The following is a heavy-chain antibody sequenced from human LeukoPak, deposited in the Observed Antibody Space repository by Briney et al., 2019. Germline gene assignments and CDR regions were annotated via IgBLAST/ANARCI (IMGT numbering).Heavy chain of an antibody. Sequence: GGSLRLSCAASGFTVSSNYMSWVRQAPGKGLEWVSVIYSGGSTYYADSVKGRFTISRDNSKNTLYLQMNSLRAEDTAVYYCAKDLSYGDLGTLDYWGQGTLVNVSS. J-gene: IGHJ4*02. V-gene: IGHV3-66*02. CDR1: GFTVSSNY. D-gene: IGHD4-17*01. CDR2: IYSGGST. CDR3: AKDLSYGDLGTLDY.